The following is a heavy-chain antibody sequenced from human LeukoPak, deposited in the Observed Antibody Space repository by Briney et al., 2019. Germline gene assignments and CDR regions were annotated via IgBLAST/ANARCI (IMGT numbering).Heavy chain of an antibody. CDR1: GFTFSSYD. CDR2: ISYNGGTI. J-gene: IGHJ6*04. Sequence: GGSLRLSCAASGFTFSSYDMNWVRQAPGKGLEWISYISYNGGTIYYTDSVKGRVTISRDNAKNSLYLQMNSLRAEDTAVYYCAELGITMIGGVWGKGTTVTISS. CDR3: AELGITMIGGV. V-gene: IGHV3-48*03. D-gene: IGHD3-10*02.